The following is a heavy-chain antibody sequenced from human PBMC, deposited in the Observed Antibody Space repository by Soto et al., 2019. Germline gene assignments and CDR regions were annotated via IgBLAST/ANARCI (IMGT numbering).Heavy chain of an antibody. CDR2: IGRRSDI. CDR3: AREETAWPLAYGLDV. Sequence: GGSLRLSCEASGFSFSTYSMHWVRQAPGKGLEWVSSIGRRSDIYYADSVKGRFTISRDNAKNSVSLQMNSLGDEDTAVYYCAREETAWPLAYGLDVWGQGTTVTVS. V-gene: IGHV3-21*01. J-gene: IGHJ6*02. CDR1: GFSFSTYS. D-gene: IGHD2-21*02.